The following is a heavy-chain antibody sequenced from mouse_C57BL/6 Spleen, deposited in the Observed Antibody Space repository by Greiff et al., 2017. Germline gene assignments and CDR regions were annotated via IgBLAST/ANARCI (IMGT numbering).Heavy chain of an antibody. CDR2: IYPGDGDT. D-gene: IGHD1-1*01. V-gene: IGHV1-82*01. Sequence: QVQLKQSGPELVKPGASVKISCKASGYAFSSSWMNWVKQRPGKGLEWIGRIYPGDGDTNYNGKFKGKATLTADKSSSTAYMQLSSLTSEDSAVYFCARAGLTTVVAKDWYFDVWGTGTTVTVSS. J-gene: IGHJ1*03. CDR1: GYAFSSSW. CDR3: ARAGLTTVVAKDWYFDV.